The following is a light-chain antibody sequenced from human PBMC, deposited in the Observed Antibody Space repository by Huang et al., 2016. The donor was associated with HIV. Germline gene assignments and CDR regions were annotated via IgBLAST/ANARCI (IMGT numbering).Light chain of an antibody. J-gene: IGKJ1*01. V-gene: IGKV1-39*01. Sequence: DIQLTQSPSSLAASVGDRVTITCRASESINIFLNWYQQKSGKAPKVLSFGASRLPSGVPSRFTGSGSGTDFTLTISSLQPEDFATYYCQQSYSTPRTFGQGTKVEIK. CDR1: ESINIF. CDR2: GAS. CDR3: QQSYSTPRT.